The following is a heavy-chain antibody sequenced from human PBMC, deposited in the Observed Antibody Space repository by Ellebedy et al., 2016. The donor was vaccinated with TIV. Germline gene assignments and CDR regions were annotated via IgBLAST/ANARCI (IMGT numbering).Heavy chain of an antibody. D-gene: IGHD5-18*01. CDR2: INAGNGNT. CDR1: GYTFTSYA. Sequence: AASVKVSCKASGYTFTSYAMHWVRQAPGQRLEWMGWINAGNGNTKYSQKLQGRVTISRDTSASTAYMELSSLRSEDTAVYYCARELSGYSYGRGWFDPWGQGTLVTVSS. J-gene: IGHJ5*02. CDR3: ARELSGYSYGRGWFDP. V-gene: IGHV1-3*01.